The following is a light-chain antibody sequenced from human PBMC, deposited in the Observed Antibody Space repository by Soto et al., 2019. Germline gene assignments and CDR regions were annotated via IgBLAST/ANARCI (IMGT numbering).Light chain of an antibody. CDR1: PGISSH. CDR2: VAS. J-gene: IGKJ5*01. V-gene: IGKV1-9*01. Sequence: DIQLTQSPSFLSASVGDRVTITCRASPGISSHLAWYQQQPGKAPKLLIYVASTLQSGVPSRFSGSGSGTEFTLTISVLQPEDFASYYCQQLNSYPITFGQGTRLEIK. CDR3: QQLNSYPIT.